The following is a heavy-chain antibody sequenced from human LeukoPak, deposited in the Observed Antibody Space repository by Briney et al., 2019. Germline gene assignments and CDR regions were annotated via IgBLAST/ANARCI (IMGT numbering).Heavy chain of an antibody. CDR1: GGTFISYA. CDR3: AREVAAGTSDY. J-gene: IGHJ4*02. CDR2: ILPIFSTA. V-gene: IGHV1-69*05. D-gene: IGHD6-13*01. Sequence: SVKVSCKASGGTFISYAISWVGQAPGQGVEWIAIILPIFSTANSAPNFHGRVTITTYESTITASMELSSLRSEDTAVYYCAREVAAGTSDYWGQGTLVTVSS.